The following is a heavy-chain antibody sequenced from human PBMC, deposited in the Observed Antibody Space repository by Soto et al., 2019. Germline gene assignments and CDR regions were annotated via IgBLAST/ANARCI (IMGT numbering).Heavy chain of an antibody. CDR1: GGSISSYY. Sequence: QVQLQESGPGLVKPSETLSLTCTVSGGSISSYYWSWIRQTPGKGLEWIGYIYYSGSTNYNPSLNSRVTISVDTSKSQFSLKLSSVTAADTAVYYCARGYCSGGSCYRVNFDYWGQGTLVTVSS. V-gene: IGHV4-59*01. CDR3: ARGYCSGGSCYRVNFDY. J-gene: IGHJ4*02. D-gene: IGHD2-15*01. CDR2: IYYSGST.